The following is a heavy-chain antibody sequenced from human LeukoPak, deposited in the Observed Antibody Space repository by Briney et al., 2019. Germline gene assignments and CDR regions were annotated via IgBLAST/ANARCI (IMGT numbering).Heavy chain of an antibody. V-gene: IGHV1-2*02. J-gene: IGHJ5*02. CDR2: INPNSGGT. Sequence: ASVKVSCKASGYTFTSYDINWVRQATGQGLEWMGWINPNSGGTNYAQEFQGRVTMTRDTSISTAYMELSRLRSDDTAVYYCARESRIAARQRYNWFDPWGQGTLVTVSS. CDR1: GYTFTSYD. CDR3: ARESRIAARQRYNWFDP. D-gene: IGHD6-6*01.